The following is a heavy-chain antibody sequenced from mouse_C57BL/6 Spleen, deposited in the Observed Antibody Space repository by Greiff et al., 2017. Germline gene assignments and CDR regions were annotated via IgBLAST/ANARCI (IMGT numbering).Heavy chain of an antibody. CDR1: GYTFTEYT. V-gene: IGHV1-62-2*01. D-gene: IGHD2-5*01. CDR2: FYPGSGSI. Sequence: QVQLKESGAELVKPGASVKLSCKASGYTFTEYTIHWVKQRSGQGLEWIGWFYPGSGSITYNEKFKDKATLTADKSSSTVYMELSRLTSEDSAVYFCARHESYYSNFYWYFDVWGTGTTVTVSS. CDR3: ARHESYYSNFYWYFDV. J-gene: IGHJ1*03.